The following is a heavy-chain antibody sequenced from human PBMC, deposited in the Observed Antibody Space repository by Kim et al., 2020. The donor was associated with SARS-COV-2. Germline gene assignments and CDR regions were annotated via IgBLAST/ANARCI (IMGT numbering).Heavy chain of an antibody. CDR2: INAGNGNT. D-gene: IGHD3-22*01. CDR1: GYTFTSYA. CDR3: ARDRPLGYYDSSGYYRAHDAFDI. V-gene: IGHV1-3*01. Sequence: ASVKVSCKASGYTFTSYAMHWVRQAPGQRLEWMGWINAGNGNTKYSQKFQGRVTITRDTSASTAYMELSSLRSEDTAVYYCARDRPLGYYDSSGYYRAHDAFDIWGQGTMVTVSS. J-gene: IGHJ3*02.